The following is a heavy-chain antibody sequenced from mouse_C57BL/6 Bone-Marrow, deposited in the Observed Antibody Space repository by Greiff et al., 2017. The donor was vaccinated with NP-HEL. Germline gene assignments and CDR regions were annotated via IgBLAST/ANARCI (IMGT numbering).Heavy chain of an antibody. V-gene: IGHV5-6*01. Sequence: EVNVVESGGDLVKPGGSLKLSCAASGFTFSSYGMSWVRQTPDNRLEWVATISSGGSYTYYPDSVKGRVTISRDNAKNTLYLQMSSLKSEDTAVSYYARGWLQRLDYWGQGTTLTVSS. CDR2: ISSGGSYT. J-gene: IGHJ2*01. D-gene: IGHD2-2*01. CDR1: GFTFSSYG. CDR3: ARGWLQRLDY.